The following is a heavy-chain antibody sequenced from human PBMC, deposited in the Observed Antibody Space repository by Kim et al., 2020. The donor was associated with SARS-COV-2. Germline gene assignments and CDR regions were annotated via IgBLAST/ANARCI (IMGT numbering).Heavy chain of an antibody. V-gene: IGHV3-23*01. CDR1: GFTFNNYA. CDR3: AKDCGKSATPAFDK. Sequence: GGSLRLSCAASGFTFNNYAMAWVRQAPGKGLEWVSSISSGGSHTYYADSMKGRFTISRDNSKNTLFVQMNSLRVEDTAVYYCAKDCGKSATPAFDKWGQGTLVTVSS. J-gene: IGHJ4*02. CDR2: ISSGGSHT.